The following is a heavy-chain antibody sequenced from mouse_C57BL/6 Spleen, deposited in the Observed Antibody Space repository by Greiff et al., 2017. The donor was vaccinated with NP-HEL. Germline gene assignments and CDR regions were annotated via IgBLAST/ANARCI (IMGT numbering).Heavy chain of an antibody. D-gene: IGHD2-4*01. CDR1: GYTFTSYW. V-gene: IGHV1-61*01. CDR2: IYPSDSET. Sequence: QVHVKQPGAELVRPGSSVKLSCKASGYTFTSYWMDWVKQRPGQGLEWIGNIYPSDSETHYNQKFKDKATLTVDKSSSTAYMQLSSLTSEDSAVYYCARGDYDRFAYWGQGTLVTVSA. J-gene: IGHJ3*01. CDR3: ARGDYDRFAY.